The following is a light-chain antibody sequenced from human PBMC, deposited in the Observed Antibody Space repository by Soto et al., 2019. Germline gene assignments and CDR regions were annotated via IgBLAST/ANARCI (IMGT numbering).Light chain of an antibody. CDR3: QQSYSTPT. J-gene: IGKJ1*01. CDR2: AES. CDR1: QCISSY. V-gene: IGKV1-39*01. Sequence: IRVTPSPSSLSSYIGDRIPFPCRASQCISSYLNWYQQKPGKAPKLLIYAESSLQTGVPSRLSGSGSGTDFTLTFCSLEPEDFATYSCQQSYSTPTFGQGTKLDIK.